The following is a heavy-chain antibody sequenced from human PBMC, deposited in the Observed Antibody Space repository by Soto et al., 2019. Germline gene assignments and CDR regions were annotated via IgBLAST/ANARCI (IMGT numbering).Heavy chain of an antibody. V-gene: IGHV1-2*02. Sequence: QVQLVQSGAEVKKPGASVKVSCKASGYTFTGYYMHWVRQAPGQGLEWMGWINPNSGGTNYAQKFQGRVTVTRDTSIRTAYVELSRLRSDVTAVYCCARGGGLLVVPAIDLGGSYHYWGQGTLVTVSS. J-gene: IGHJ4*02. CDR2: INPNSGGT. CDR1: GYTFTGYY. CDR3: ARGGGLLVVPAIDLGGSYHY. D-gene: IGHD2-21*02.